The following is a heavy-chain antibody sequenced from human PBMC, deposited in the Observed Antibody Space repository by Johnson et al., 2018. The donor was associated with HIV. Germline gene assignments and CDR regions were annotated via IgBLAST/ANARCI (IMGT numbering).Heavy chain of an antibody. D-gene: IGHD3-10*01. Sequence: QVQLVESGGGVVQPGRSLRLSCAASGFTFSSYGMHWVRQAPGKGLEWVAVISYDGSNKYYADYVKGRFTISRYSSKNTLYLQMNSLRAEDTAVYYCAKDLTYYYGSGSSNDAFDIWGQGTMVTVSS. J-gene: IGHJ3*02. CDR3: AKDLTYYYGSGSSNDAFDI. V-gene: IGHV3-30*18. CDR2: ISYDGSNK. CDR1: GFTFSSYG.